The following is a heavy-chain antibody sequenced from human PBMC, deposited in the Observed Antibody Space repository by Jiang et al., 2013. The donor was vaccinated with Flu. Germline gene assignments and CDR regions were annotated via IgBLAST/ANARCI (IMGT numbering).Heavy chain of an antibody. D-gene: IGHD3-22*01. Sequence: KTSGYTFIANYIHWVRQAPGQGLEWMGRINPNSGGTNYAQKFQGRVTMTRDTSISTAYMELSRLRSDDTAVYYCARALYYDSTAYYYDYWGQGALVTVSS. CDR3: ARALYYDSTAYYYDY. CDR2: INPNSGGT. V-gene: IGHV1-2*06. CDR1: GYTFIANY. J-gene: IGHJ4*02.